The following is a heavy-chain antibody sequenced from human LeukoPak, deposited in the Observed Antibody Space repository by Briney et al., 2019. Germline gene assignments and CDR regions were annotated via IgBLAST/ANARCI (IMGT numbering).Heavy chain of an antibody. CDR3: ARHAADDSHPFDY. J-gene: IGHJ4*02. CDR1: AYSFTCDC. D-gene: IGHD6-25*01. CDR2: IYPGDSDT. Sequence: GESLMISCKVSAYSFTCDCIGWTGQMPGKGLEWMGIIYPGDSDTRYSPSFQGQVTISADKSISTAYLQLSSLKASDTSMYYCARHAADDSHPFDYWGQGTLVTVSS. V-gene: IGHV5-51*01.